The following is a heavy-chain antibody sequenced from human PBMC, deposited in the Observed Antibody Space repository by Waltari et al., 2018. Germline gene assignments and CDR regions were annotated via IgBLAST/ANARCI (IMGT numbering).Heavy chain of an antibody. CDR2: LQYDASNK. CDR3: AKDMEWLVPYYFDY. CDR1: GFTFSSSG. J-gene: IGHJ4*02. Sequence: QVQLVESGGGVVQPGGSLRLSCAASGFTFSSSGMHWVRQAPGKVLEWVAFLQYDASNKYYADSGKCRFTISRDNSKNTLYLQMNSLRAEDTAVYYCAKDMEWLVPYYFDYWGQGTLVTVSS. D-gene: IGHD6-19*01. V-gene: IGHV3-30*02.